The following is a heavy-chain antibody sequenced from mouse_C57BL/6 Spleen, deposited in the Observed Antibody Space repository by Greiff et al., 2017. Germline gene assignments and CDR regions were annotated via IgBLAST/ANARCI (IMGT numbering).Heavy chain of an antibody. J-gene: IGHJ2*01. D-gene: IGHD2-12*01. CDR1: GYTFTDYY. Sequence: EVQLQQSGPVLVKPGASVKMSCKASGYTFTDYYMNWVKQSHGKSLEWIGVINPYNGGTSYNQKFKGKATLTVDKSSSTAYMELNSLTSEDSAVYYCASYYTVTKGLLDYWGQGTTLTVSS. CDR3: ASYYTVTKGLLDY. V-gene: IGHV1-19*01. CDR2: INPYNGGT.